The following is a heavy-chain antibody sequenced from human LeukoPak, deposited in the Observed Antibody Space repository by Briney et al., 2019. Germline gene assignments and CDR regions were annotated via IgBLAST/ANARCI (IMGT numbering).Heavy chain of an antibody. D-gene: IGHD3-9*01. J-gene: IGHJ4*02. CDR2: ISSSSSYI. CDR3: ARDRDDILTLDY. V-gene: IGHV3-21*01. Sequence: KTGGSLRLSCAASGFTFSSYSMNWVRQAPGKGLEWVSSISSSSSYIYYADSVKGRFTISRDNAKNSLYLQMNSLRAEDTAVYYCARDRDDILTLDYWGQGTLVTVSS. CDR1: GFTFSSYS.